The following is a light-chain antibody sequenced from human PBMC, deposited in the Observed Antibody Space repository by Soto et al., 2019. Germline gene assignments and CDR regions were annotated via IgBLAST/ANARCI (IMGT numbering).Light chain of an antibody. J-gene: IGKJ5*01. CDR1: QSVSSS. V-gene: IGKV3-20*01. Sequence: ETVLTQSPATLSVSPGDRATLSCRASQSVSSSLAWYQQKPGQAPRLLIYEASSRATGIPDRFSGGGSGTDFTLSISKVEPEDFAVYYCQQYGRPPRATFGQGTRLEIK. CDR3: QQYGRPPRAT. CDR2: EAS.